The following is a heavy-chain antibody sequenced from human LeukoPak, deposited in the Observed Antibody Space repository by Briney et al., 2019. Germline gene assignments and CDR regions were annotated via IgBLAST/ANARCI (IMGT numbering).Heavy chain of an antibody. CDR3: ARLNLGYFYYSGPNDC. V-gene: IGHV4-34*01. J-gene: IGHJ4*02. CDR2: INHSGST. CDR1: GGSFSGYY. Sequence: SETLSLTCAVYGGSFSGYYWSWNRQPPGKGLEWIGEINHSGSTTYNPSLKSRVTISVDTSKNQFSLKVSSVTAADTAVYYCARLNLGYFYYSGPNDCWGRGTLVTVSS. D-gene: IGHD3-10*01.